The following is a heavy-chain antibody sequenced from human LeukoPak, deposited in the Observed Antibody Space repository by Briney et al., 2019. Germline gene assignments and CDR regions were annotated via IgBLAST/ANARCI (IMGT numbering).Heavy chain of an antibody. CDR1: GGSFSGYY. J-gene: IGHJ6*02. CDR3: ARDPGTYYYGSGDYYYGMDV. Sequence: SETLSLTCAVYGGSFSGYYWSWIRQHPGKGLEWIGYIYYSGSTYYNPFLKSRVTISVDTSKNQFSLKLSSVTAADTAVYYCARDPGTYYYGSGDYYYGMDVWGQGTTVTVSS. CDR2: IYYSGST. D-gene: IGHD3-10*01. V-gene: IGHV4-31*11.